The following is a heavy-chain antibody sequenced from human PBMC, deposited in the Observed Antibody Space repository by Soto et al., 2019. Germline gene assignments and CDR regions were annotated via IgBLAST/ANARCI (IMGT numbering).Heavy chain of an antibody. J-gene: IGHJ4*02. V-gene: IGHV3-23*01. CDR1: GFTFSSYA. Sequence: EVQLLESGGGLVQPGGSLRLSCAASGFTFSSYAMSWVRQAPGKGMEWVAAISGSGGSTYYADSVKGRFTISRENSKNTLYLQMNRLRAEDADVYYCAKDLVGSNADYYDYWGQGTLVTVSS. CDR3: AKDLVGSNADYYDY. CDR2: ISGSGGST. D-gene: IGHD2-15*01.